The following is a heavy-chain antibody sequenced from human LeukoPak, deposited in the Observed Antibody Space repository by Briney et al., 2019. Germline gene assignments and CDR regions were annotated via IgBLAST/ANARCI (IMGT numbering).Heavy chain of an antibody. CDR1: GFTFSSYW. CDR2: IDTDGSST. V-gene: IGHV3-74*01. CDR3: AKREGGSGSYRLYYFDY. D-gene: IGHD3-10*01. Sequence: PGGSLRLSCAASGFTFSSYWMHWVRQAPGKGLVWVSRIDTDGSSTTYADSVKGRFTISRDNSKNTLYLQMDSLRAEDTAVYYCAKREGGSGSYRLYYFDYWGQGTLVTVSA. J-gene: IGHJ4*02.